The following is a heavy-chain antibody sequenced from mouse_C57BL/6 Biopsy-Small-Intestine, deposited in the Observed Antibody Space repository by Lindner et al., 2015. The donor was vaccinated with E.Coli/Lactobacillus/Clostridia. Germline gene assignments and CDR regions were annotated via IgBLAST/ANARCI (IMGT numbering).Heavy chain of an antibody. CDR1: GYTFTSYG. CDR3: ARGDYYGSIYEYFDV. D-gene: IGHD1-1*01. CDR2: IYPRSGNT. Sequence: VQLQESGAELARPGASVKLSCKASGYTFTSYGISWVKQRPGQGLEWIGEIYPRSGNTYYNEKFKGKATLTADKSSSTAYMELRSLTSEDSAVYFCARGDYYGSIYEYFDVWGTGTTVTVSS. V-gene: IGHV1-81*01. J-gene: IGHJ1*03.